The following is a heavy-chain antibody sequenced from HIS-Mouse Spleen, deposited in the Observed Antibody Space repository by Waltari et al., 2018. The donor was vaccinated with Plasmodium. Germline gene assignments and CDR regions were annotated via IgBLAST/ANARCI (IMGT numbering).Heavy chain of an antibody. CDR1: GGSISSYY. Sequence: QVQLQESGPGLVKPSETLSLTCTVSGGSISSYYWSWIRQPPGKGLEWIGYNYYSGSPNYNPALKSRVTISVDTSKNQFCLKLDSVTAADTAVYYCARHEVGSSSSVGIDYWGQGTLVTVSS. CDR3: ARHEVGSSSSVGIDY. J-gene: IGHJ4*02. V-gene: IGHV4-59*08. CDR2: NYYSGSP. D-gene: IGHD6-6*01.